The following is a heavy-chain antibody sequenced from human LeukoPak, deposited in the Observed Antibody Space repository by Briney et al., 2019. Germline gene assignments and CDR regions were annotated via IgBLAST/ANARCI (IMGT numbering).Heavy chain of an antibody. CDR1: GGSISSSNW. CDR2: IYHAGNT. V-gene: IGHV4-4*02. J-gene: IGHJ3*02. CDR3: ARHDPVISMIVGERAFDI. Sequence: PSGTLSLTCAVSGGSISSSNWWTWVRQPPGKGLEWIGEIYHAGNTNYNPSLKSRVTISVNKSKNQFSLKLSSVTAADTAVYFCARHDPVISMIVGERAFDIWGQGTMVTVSS. D-gene: IGHD3-22*01.